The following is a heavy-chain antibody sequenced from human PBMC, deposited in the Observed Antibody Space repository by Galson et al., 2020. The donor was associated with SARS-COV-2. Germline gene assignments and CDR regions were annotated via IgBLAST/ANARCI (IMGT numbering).Heavy chain of an antibody. Sequence: GGSLRLSCAASGFTFSSYGIHWVRQAPGKGLEWVAVIWYDGSHKYYADSVKGRFTISRDDSKNTMYLQINSLRAEDTAVYYCARDLYGSGIYVDYWGQGSLVTVSS. V-gene: IGHV3-33*01. D-gene: IGHD3-10*01. CDR2: IWYDGSHK. CDR3: ARDLYGSGIYVDY. J-gene: IGHJ4*02. CDR1: GFTFSSYG.